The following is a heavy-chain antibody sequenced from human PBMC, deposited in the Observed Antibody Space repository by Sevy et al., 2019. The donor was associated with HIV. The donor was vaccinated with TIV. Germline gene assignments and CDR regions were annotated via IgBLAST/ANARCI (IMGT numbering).Heavy chain of an antibody. CDR3: ARSMTTTLHYYYYYGMDV. V-gene: IGHV3-30*04. CDR1: GFTFSSYA. CDR2: ISYDGSNK. D-gene: IGHD4-17*01. Sequence: GGSLRLSCAASGFTFSSYAMHWVRQAPGKGLEWVAVISYDGSNKYYADSVKGRFTISRDNSKNTLYLQTNSLRAEDTAVYYCARSMTTTLHYYYYYGMDVWGQGTTVTVSS. J-gene: IGHJ6*02.